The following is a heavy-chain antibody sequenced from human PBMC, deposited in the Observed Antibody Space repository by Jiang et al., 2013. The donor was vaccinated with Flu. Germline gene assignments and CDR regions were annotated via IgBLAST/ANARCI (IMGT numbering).Heavy chain of an antibody. V-gene: IGHV3-48*03. CDR3: AREEAHVAGTNYYYYMDV. D-gene: IGHD6-13*01. J-gene: IGHJ6*03. CDR2: ITSSGRTR. CDR1: GFTFSNYG. Sequence: VQLVESGGGLVQPGWSLRLSCEASGFTFSNYGMNWVRQAPGKGLEWVSQITSSGRTRDYADSVKGRFTISRDNAKNSLHLQMSSLRAEDTAVYYCAREEAHVAGTNYYYYMDVWGKGTTVTVSS.